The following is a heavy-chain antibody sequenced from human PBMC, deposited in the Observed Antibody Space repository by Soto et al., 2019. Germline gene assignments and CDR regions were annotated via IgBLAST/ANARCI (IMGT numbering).Heavy chain of an antibody. CDR3: ATTRGLAVGGSFDY. CDR2: FYEGNT. Sequence: SETLSLTCIVSGGSITRRSSYWAWIRQPPGKGLEWVGTFYEGNTYHNPSLRRRITIAVDTSKNQFSLKLNSVAAADTAFYYCATTRGLAVGGSFDYWGQVMLVTVSS. CDR1: GGSITRRSSY. J-gene: IGHJ4*02. V-gene: IGHV4-39*01. D-gene: IGHD3-10*01.